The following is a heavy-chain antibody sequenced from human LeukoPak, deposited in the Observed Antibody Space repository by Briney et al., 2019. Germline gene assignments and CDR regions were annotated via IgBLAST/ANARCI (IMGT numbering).Heavy chain of an antibody. V-gene: IGHV3-23*01. Sequence: GRSLRLSCAASGFTFSSYAMSWVRQAPGKGLEWVSVISGSGGSTYYADSVRGRFTISRDNSKNTLFLQMNSLRAEDTAVYYCAKLPVFLGGWYDYWGQGTLVTVSS. CDR3: AKLPVFLGGWYDY. J-gene: IGHJ4*02. CDR2: ISGSGGST. D-gene: IGHD6-19*01. CDR1: GFTFSSYA.